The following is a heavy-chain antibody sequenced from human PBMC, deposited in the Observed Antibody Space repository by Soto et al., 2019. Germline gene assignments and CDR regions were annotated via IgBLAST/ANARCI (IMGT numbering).Heavy chain of an antibody. D-gene: IGHD2-2*01. V-gene: IGHV4-30-2*01. Sequence: SETLSLTCAVSGGSISSGGYSWSWIRQPPGKGLEWIGYIYHSGSTYYNPSLKSRVTISVDRSKNQFSLKLSSVTAADTAVYYCARGRVVPAAYNWFDPWGQGTLVTVSS. CDR3: ARGRVVPAAYNWFDP. CDR2: IYHSGST. J-gene: IGHJ5*02. CDR1: GGSISSGGYS.